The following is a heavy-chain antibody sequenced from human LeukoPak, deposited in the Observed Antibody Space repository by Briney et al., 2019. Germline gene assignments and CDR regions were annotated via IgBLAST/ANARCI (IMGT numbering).Heavy chain of an antibody. CDR2: INSDGSST. J-gene: IGHJ4*02. V-gene: IGHV3-74*01. Sequence: PGGSLRLSCTASGFTFGDYAMSWFRQAPGKGLVWVSRINSDGSSTSYADSVKGRFTISRDNAKNTLYLQMNSLRAEDTAVYYCARDRPFRYDSSGYYDYWGQGTLVTVSS. CDR1: GFTFGDYA. CDR3: ARDRPFRYDSSGYYDY. D-gene: IGHD3-22*01.